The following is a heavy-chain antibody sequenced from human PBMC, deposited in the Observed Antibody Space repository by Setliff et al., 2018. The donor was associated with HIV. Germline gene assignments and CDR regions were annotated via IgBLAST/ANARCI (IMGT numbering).Heavy chain of an antibody. J-gene: IGHJ3*02. D-gene: IGHD2-15*01. CDR1: GYPFTGYY. CDR3: ARSGLYCSGGRCYSGAFEI. V-gene: IGHV1-18*04. CDR2: ISGYNGNT. Sequence: ASVKVSCKASGYPFTGYYTHWVRQAPGQGLEWMGWISGYNGNTNYAQNLQGRVTMTTDTSASAAYMELRSLRSDDTAVYYCARSGLYCSGGRCYSGAFEIWGQGTMVTVS.